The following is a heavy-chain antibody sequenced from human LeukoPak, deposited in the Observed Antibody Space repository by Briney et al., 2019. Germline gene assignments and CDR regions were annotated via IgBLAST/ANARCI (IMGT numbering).Heavy chain of an antibody. CDR2: ISTDGSQT. CDR3: VRSLRSADF. CDR1: GFTFSKYW. V-gene: IGHV3-74*01. J-gene: IGHJ4*02. Sequence: AGGSLRLSCEASGFTFSKYWMHWVRQAPGKGLMWVSQISTDGSQTFYADSVKGRFTISRDNAKNTLFLQMDSLRPEDTAVYYCVRSLRSADFWGQGTLVTVSS.